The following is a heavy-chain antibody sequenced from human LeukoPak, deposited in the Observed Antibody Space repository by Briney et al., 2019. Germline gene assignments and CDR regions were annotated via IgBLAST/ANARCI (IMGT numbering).Heavy chain of an antibody. Sequence: SVTVSCTASGGTFSSYAISWVRQAPGQGLEWMGRIIPILGIANYAQKFQGRVTITADKSTSTAYMELSSLRSEDTAVYYCARDYQQLENYYYGMDVWGQGTTVTVSS. CDR3: ARDYQQLENYYYGMDV. D-gene: IGHD2-2*01. V-gene: IGHV1-69*04. CDR2: IIPILGIA. CDR1: GGTFSSYA. J-gene: IGHJ6*02.